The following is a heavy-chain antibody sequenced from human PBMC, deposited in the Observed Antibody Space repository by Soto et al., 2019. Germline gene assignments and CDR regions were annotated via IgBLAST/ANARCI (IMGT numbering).Heavy chain of an antibody. CDR3: ARSMHYSDGSNYSPFDY. D-gene: IGHD3-22*01. CDR2: FYYTGST. J-gene: IGHJ4*02. CDR1: GGSVSSGNYY. V-gene: IGHV4-61*01. Sequence: QVQLQESGPGLVKPSETLSLTCTVSGGSVSSGNYYWSWIRQPPGKGLEWIGYFYYTGSTNYNPSRKIRVTISVDASKNQFSLRLSSLTAADTAVYYCARSMHYSDGSNYSPFDYWGQGTLVTVSS.